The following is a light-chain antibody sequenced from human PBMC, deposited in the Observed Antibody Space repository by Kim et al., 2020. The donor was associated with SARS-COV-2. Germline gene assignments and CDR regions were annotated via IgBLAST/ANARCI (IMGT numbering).Light chain of an antibody. CDR3: QQRNSWPPAVT. CDR2: DAS. J-gene: IGKJ4*01. V-gene: IGKV3-11*01. CDR1: QNIDTY. Sequence: PGESATLSCRASQNIDTYLAWYQQRPGQAPRLLVYDASNRATGAPDRFSGSGSGTDFTLTISSLEPEDFSLYYCQQRNSWPPAVTFGGGTKVDIK.